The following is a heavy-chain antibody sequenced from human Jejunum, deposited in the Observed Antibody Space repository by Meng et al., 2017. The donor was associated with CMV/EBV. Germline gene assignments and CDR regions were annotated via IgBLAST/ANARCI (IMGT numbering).Heavy chain of an antibody. CDR1: GFIFTNYE. J-gene: IGHJ4*02. CDR3: ARDTAPVPF. D-gene: IGHD5-18*01. V-gene: IGHV3-48*03. CDR2: ISNRASAI. Sequence: SCVGSGFIFTNYEMNWVRQAPGKGLEWISFISNRASAIYYADSVKGRFTVSRDNAKNSLFLQMDNLRVEDTAVYYCARDTAPVPFWGQGTLVTVLL.